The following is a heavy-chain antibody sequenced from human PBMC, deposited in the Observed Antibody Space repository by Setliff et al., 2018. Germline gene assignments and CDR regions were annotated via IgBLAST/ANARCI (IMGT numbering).Heavy chain of an antibody. Sequence: ASVKVSCKASGYSFTSHYMHWVRQAPGQGLEWMGIINTGGGSSSSTQKFEGRVTMTRDTSTNTVYMELSGLTSDDTAIYYCARRIDYGGYDAFDVWGQGTRVTVSS. CDR1: GYSFTSHY. CDR2: INTGGGSS. CDR3: ARRIDYGGYDAFDV. D-gene: IGHD4-17*01. J-gene: IGHJ3*01. V-gene: IGHV1-46*01.